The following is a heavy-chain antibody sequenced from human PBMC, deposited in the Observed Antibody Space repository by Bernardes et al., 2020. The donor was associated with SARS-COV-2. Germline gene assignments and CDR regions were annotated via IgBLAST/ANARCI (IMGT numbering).Heavy chain of an antibody. V-gene: IGHV2-5*02. D-gene: IGHD1-1*01. CDR3: AHRHSAWNLYFDH. CDR1: GFSLDTSAVG. J-gene: IGHJ4*02. Sequence: SGPTLVKPTQTLTLTCTVSGFSLDTSAVGVAWIRQPPGKALEWLGMIYWDDTKSYSPSLRDRLTITKDTSKNQVVLTVTNVDPVDTATYYCAHRHSAWNLYFDHWGQGALVTVSS. CDR2: IYWDDTK.